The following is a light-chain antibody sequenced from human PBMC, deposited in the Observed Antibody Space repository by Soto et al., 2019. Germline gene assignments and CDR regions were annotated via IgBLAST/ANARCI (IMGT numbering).Light chain of an antibody. CDR1: QSVSSN. CDR2: DTS. CDR3: QQYNNWHPWT. Sequence: EIVMTQSPATLSVSPGERATLSCRASQSVSSNLAWYQQKPGQAPSLLIYDTSTRATGIPARFSGSGTGTEFTLTISSLQSEDFAVYYCQQYNNWHPWTFGQGTKVEIK. V-gene: IGKV3-15*01. J-gene: IGKJ1*01.